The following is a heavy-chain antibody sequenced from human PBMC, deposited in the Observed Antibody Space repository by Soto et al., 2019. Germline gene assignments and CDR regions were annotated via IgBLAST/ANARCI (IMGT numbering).Heavy chain of an antibody. V-gene: IGHV4-34*01. CDR1: GGSFSGYY. Sequence: QVQLQQWGAGLLKPSETLSLTCAVYGGSFSGYYWGWIRQPPGKGLEWIGEINHRGRANYNPSLKSRLTISVDRSKNQCSLRLNSVTAADTAMYYCARVDDYWGQGTLVTVSS. CDR2: INHRGRA. J-gene: IGHJ4*02. CDR3: ARVDDY.